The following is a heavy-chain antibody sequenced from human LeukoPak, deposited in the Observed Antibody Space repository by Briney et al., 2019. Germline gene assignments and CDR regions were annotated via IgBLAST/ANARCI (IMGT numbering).Heavy chain of an antibody. J-gene: IGHJ4*02. CDR1: GDSISSYY. CDR2: IYTSGST. D-gene: IGHD3-22*01. V-gene: IGHV4-4*07. CDR3: ARGKESSGYFYYFDY. Sequence: SETLSLTCTVSGDSISSYYWSWVRQPAGKGLEWIGRIYTSGSTNYNPSLKRRGTMSVDTSNNQFSLKLSSVTAADTAVYYCARGKESSGYFYYFDYWGQGTLVTVSS.